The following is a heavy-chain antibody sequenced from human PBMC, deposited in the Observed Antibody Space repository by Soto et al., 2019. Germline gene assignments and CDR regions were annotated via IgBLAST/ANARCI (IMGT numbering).Heavy chain of an antibody. CDR1: GGSISSYY. D-gene: IGHD6-19*01. CDR3: ARGAGYSSGWYRY. V-gene: IGHV4-59*01. CDR2: IYYIGST. J-gene: IGHJ4*02. Sequence: SETLSLTCSVSGGSISSYYWSWIRQPPGKGLEWIGYIYYIGSTNYNPSLKSRVTISVDKSKNQFSLKLSSVAAADTAVYYCARGAGYSSGWYRYWGQGTLVTVSS.